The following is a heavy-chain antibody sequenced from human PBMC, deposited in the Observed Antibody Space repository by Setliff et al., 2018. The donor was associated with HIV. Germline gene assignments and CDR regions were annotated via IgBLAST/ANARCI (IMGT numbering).Heavy chain of an antibody. Sequence: SETLSLTCSVSGYSLSSASYWGWIRQSPEKGLEWIGSISLSGSTYYNPSLQSRVTISIDMSKNHFSLTLKSVTAAATAIYYCARGLTAPAAAGSWGQGMLVTVSS. CDR1: GYSLSSASY. J-gene: IGHJ5*02. D-gene: IGHD6-13*01. CDR3: ARGLTAPAAAGS. V-gene: IGHV4-38-2*02. CDR2: ISLSGST.